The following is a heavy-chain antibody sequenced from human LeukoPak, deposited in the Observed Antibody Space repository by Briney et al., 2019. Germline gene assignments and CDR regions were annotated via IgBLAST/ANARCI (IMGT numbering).Heavy chain of an antibody. Sequence: PGGSLRLSCAASGFTFSSYAMGWVRQPPGKGLEGVSAITDSGSNIYYADSVKGRSTMSRDNSKNTVYLQMNSLRAEDTAVYYCAKDRYSSNSSGAFAPWGQATLVTVSS. J-gene: IGHJ5*02. V-gene: IGHV3-23*01. D-gene: IGHD6-19*01. CDR3: AKDRYSSNSSGAFAP. CDR1: GFTFSSYA. CDR2: ITDSGSNI.